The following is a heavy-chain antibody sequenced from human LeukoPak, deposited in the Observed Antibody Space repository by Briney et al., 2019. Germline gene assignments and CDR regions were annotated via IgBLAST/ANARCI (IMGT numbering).Heavy chain of an antibody. J-gene: IGHJ3*02. CDR1: EFSFSDSW. CDR3: VRDPYKNKDYSNYGAFDI. Sequence: GGSLRLSCAASEFSFSDSWMTWVRKAPGKGLEWVASIKYDGREIQYVDSVKGRFTISRDNAKRSLYLEMTSLRVEDTAVFYCVRDPYKNKDYSNYGAFDIWGQGTMVTVSS. CDR2: IKYDGREI. D-gene: IGHD4-11*01. V-gene: IGHV3-7*01.